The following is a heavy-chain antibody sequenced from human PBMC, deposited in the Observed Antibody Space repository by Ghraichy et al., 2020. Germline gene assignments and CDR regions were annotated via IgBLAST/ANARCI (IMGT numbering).Heavy chain of an antibody. V-gene: IGHV3-7*01. CDR3: AKNIVVAGKILYFYYGMDV. CDR1: GFPFRGYW. J-gene: IGHJ6*01. D-gene: IGHD6-19*01. Sequence: LSLTCAASGFPFRGYWMTWVRQAPGKGLEWVASIKQDGTEEKYLDSVKGRFTISRDNPKNSLYLQMDSLRTEDTAVYYCAKNIVVAGKILYFYYGMDVWGQGPTVTVSS. CDR2: IKQDGTEE.